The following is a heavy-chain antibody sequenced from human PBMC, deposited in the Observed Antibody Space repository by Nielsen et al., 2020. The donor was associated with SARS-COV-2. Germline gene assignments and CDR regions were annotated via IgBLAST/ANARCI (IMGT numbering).Heavy chain of an antibody. CDR1: GGTFSSYA. Sequence: SVKVSCKASGGTFSSYAISWVRQAPGQGLEWMGGIIPIFGTANYAQKFQGRVTITADESTSTAYMELSSLRSEDTAVYYCARDLGDSYALNIWGQGTLVTVSS. V-gene: IGHV1-69*13. CDR3: ARDLGDSYALNI. D-gene: IGHD3-16*01. CDR2: IIPIFGTA. J-gene: IGHJ3*02.